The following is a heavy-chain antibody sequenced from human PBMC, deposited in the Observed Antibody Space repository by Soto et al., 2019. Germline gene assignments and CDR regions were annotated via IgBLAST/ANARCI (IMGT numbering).Heavy chain of an antibody. CDR2: INPNSGGT. Sequence: QVQLVQSGAEVKKPGASVKVSCKASGYTFTGYYMHWVRQAPGQGLEWMGWINPNSGGTNYAQKFQGWVTMTRDTSISTAYMELSRLRSDDTAVYYCARGPFLGDPGNWFDPWGQGTLVTVSS. CDR3: ARGPFLGDPGNWFDP. J-gene: IGHJ5*02. D-gene: IGHD3-16*01. V-gene: IGHV1-2*04. CDR1: GYTFTGYY.